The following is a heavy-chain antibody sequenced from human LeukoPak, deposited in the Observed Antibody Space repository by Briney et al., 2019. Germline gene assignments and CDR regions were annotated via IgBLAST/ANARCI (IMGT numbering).Heavy chain of an antibody. D-gene: IGHD6-13*01. CDR1: GFTFSSYW. CDR3: ARERIAAAGSLYY. Sequence: GGSLGLSCAASGFTFSSYWMHWVRQAPGKGLVWVSRINSDGSSTSYADSVKGRFTISRDNAKNTLYLQMNSLRAEDTAVYYCARERIAAAGSLYYWGQGTLVTVSS. J-gene: IGHJ4*02. V-gene: IGHV3-74*01. CDR2: INSDGSST.